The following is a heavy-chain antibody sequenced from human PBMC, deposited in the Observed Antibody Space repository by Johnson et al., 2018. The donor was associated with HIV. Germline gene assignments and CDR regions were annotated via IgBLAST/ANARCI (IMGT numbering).Heavy chain of an antibody. CDR2: IWYDGRNK. D-gene: IGHD3-22*01. J-gene: IGHJ3*02. CDR3: AKELADSSGYYADAFDI. V-gene: IGHV3-33*06. Sequence: QMLLVESGGGLVKPGRSLRLSCAASGFTFSSYGMHWVRQAPGKGLEWVAVIWYDGRNKYYADSVKGRFTISRDNYKNTLYLQMNSLRAEDTAVYYCAKELADSSGYYADAFDIWGQGTMVTVSS. CDR1: GFTFSSYG.